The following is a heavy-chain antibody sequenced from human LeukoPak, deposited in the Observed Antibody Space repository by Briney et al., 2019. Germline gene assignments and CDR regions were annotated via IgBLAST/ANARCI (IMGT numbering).Heavy chain of an antibody. D-gene: IGHD6-13*01. Sequence: PGGSLRLSCAASGFTFSSYSMNWVRQAPGKGLEWVSSISSTSDIYCADSVKGRFNISRDNAKNSLYLQMNSLRAEDTAVYYCARGEQLGHLEYFQHWGQGTLVTVSS. J-gene: IGHJ1*01. CDR1: GFTFSSYS. V-gene: IGHV3-21*01. CDR2: ISSTSDI. CDR3: ARGEQLGHLEYFQH.